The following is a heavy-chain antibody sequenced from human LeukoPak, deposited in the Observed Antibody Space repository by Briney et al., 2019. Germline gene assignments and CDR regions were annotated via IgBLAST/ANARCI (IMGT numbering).Heavy chain of an antibody. CDR3: ARGSHQDYFGSMTYQFDY. D-gene: IGHD3-10*01. V-gene: IGHV3-30*04. J-gene: IGHJ4*02. Sequence: PGRSLRLSCAASGFTFSSYAIHWVRQAPGKGLEWVTFITDDGSNKYYADSVKGRFTISRDNYKKTLYLQVNSLRVEDTAVYYCARGSHQDYFGSMTYQFDYWGQGTLVTVSS. CDR1: GFTFSSYA. CDR2: ITDDGSNK.